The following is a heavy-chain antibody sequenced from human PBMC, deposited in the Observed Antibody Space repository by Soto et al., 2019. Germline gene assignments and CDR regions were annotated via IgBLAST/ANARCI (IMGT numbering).Heavy chain of an antibody. Sequence: SETLSLTCTVSGGSISSGDYYWSWIRQPPGKGLEWIGYIYYSGSTYYNPSLKSRVTISVDTSKNQFSLYLTSVTAADTAVYYCVRGGIAGHWFDPWGQGILVTVSS. D-gene: IGHD2-15*01. J-gene: IGHJ5*02. V-gene: IGHV4-30-4*01. CDR3: VRGGIAGHWFDP. CDR1: GGSISSGDYY. CDR2: IYYSGST.